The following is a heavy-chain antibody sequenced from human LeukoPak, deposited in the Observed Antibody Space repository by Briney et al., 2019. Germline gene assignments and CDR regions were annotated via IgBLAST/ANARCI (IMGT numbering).Heavy chain of an antibody. D-gene: IGHD5-18*01. CDR1: GFSFSDYA. CDR3: ARDLSYGTFDH. V-gene: IGHV3-30-3*01. J-gene: IGHJ4*02. CDR2: VSYDETNK. Sequence: TGRSLRLSCAASGFSFSDYAMHWVRQTPGKGLEWVAIVSYDETNKYYADSVKGRFTISRDNSKNTLYLQMNTLRTEDTAVYYCARDLSYGTFDHWGQGSLVTVSS.